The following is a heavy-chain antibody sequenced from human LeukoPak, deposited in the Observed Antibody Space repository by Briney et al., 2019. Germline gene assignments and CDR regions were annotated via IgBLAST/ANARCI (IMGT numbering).Heavy chain of an antibody. J-gene: IGHJ5*02. D-gene: IGHD6-13*01. CDR1: GFTFDDYT. Sequence: GGSLRLSCAASGFTFDDYTMHWIRQAPGKGLEWVSLISGDGGSTYYADSVKGRFTISRDNSKNSLYLQMNTLRTEDTALYYCAKELSFPGYSSSSYNWFDPWGQGTLVTVSS. CDR3: AKELSFPGYSSSSYNWFDP. V-gene: IGHV3-43*02. CDR2: ISGDGGST.